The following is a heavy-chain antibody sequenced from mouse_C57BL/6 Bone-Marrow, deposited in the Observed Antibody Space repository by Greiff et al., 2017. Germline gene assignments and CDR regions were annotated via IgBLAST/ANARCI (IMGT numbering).Heavy chain of an antibody. D-gene: IGHD2-3*01. V-gene: IGHV14-4*01. CDR2: IDPENGDT. CDR1: GFNIQDYY. CDR3: TTYGYYPWFAY. Sequence: VQLQQSGAELVRPGASVKLSCTASGFNIQDYYMHWVKQRPEQGLEWIGWIDPENGDTEYASNFQGKATITADTSSNTAYLQLSSLTSEDTAVYYCTTYGYYPWFAYWGQGTRVTVSA. J-gene: IGHJ3*01.